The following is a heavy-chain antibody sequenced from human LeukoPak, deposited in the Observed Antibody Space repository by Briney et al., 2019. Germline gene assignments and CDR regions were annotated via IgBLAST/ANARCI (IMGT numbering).Heavy chain of an antibody. Sequence: TETLSLTCAVYGGSFSGYYWSWIRQPPGKGLEWIGEINHSGSTNYNPSLKSRVTISVDTSKNQFSLKLSSVTAADTAVYYCARGLIRGYSYADDYWGQGTPVTVSS. CDR2: INHSGST. CDR3: ARGLIRGYSYADDY. CDR1: GGSFSGYY. D-gene: IGHD5-18*01. V-gene: IGHV4-34*01. J-gene: IGHJ4*02.